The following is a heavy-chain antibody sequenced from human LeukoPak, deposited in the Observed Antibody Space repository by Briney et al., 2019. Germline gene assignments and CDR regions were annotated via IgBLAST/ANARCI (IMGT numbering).Heavy chain of an antibody. J-gene: IGHJ2*01. CDR2: IYTSGST. V-gene: IGHV4-39*07. CDR1: GGSISSSSYY. D-gene: IGHD4-11*01. Sequence: SETLSLTCTVSGGSISSSSYYWGWIRQPPGKGLEWIGRIYTSGSTNYNPSLKSRVTMSVDTSKNQFSLKLSSVTAADTAVYYCARYSYWYFDLWGRGTLVTVSS. CDR3: ARYSYWYFDL.